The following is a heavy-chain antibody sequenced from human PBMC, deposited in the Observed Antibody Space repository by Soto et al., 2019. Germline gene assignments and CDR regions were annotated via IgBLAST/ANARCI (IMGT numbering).Heavy chain of an antibody. Sequence: SETLSLTCAVSGYSISSGYYWGWIRQPPGKGLEWIGSIYHSGSTYYNPSLKSRVTISVDTSKNQFSLKLSSVTAADTAVHYCARETLVQWDLLPHQFDYWGQGTLVTVSS. CDR2: IYHSGST. J-gene: IGHJ4*02. D-gene: IGHD1-26*01. CDR1: GYSISSGYY. V-gene: IGHV4-38-2*02. CDR3: ARETLVQWDLLPHQFDY.